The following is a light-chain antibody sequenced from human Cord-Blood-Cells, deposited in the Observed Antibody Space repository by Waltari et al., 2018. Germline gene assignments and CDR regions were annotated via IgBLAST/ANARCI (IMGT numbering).Light chain of an antibody. J-gene: IGKJ4*01. CDR1: QGISSY. Sequence: IQLTQSPSSLSASVGDRVTITCRASQGISSYLACYQQKPGKAPNLRIYAASTLQSGVPSRFSGSGSGTDFTLTISSLQPEDFATYYCQQLNSYPLTFGGGTKVEIK. CDR2: AAS. CDR3: QQLNSYPLT. V-gene: IGKV1-9*01.